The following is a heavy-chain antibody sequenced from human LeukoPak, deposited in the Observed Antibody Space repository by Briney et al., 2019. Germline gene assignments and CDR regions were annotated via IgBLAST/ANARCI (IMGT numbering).Heavy chain of an antibody. D-gene: IGHD1-20*01. CDR3: ARDDNWNPGGY. J-gene: IGHJ4*02. V-gene: IGHV3-30-3*01. Sequence: GGALRHSCAAPWVTFSSFAIHWGPQGPGEGVGWVAVISYDGSNKYYADSVKGRFTISRDNSKNTLYLQMNSLRAEDTAVYYCARDDNWNPGGYWGQGTLVTVSS. CDR2: ISYDGSNK. CDR1: WVTFSSFA.